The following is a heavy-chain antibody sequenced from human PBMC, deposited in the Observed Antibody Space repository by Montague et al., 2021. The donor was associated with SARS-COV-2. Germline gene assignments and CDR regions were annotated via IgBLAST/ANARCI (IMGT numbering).Heavy chain of an antibody. D-gene: IGHD3-10*01. CDR1: GGSIGPYY. CDR2: IHHSGST. Sequence: SETLSLTCTVSGGSIGPYYWSWIRQPPGKGLEWIGYIHHSGSTNSNPSLKSRVTISVDTSKNQFSLNLRSVTGADTAVYYCARDTQHYDSTNYEDWFGSWGQGTLVTVSS. J-gene: IGHJ5*01. V-gene: IGHV4-59*01. CDR3: ARDTQHYDSTNYEDWFGS.